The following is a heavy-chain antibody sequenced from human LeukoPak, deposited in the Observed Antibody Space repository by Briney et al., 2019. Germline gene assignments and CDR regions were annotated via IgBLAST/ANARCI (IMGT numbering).Heavy chain of an antibody. D-gene: IGHD3-10*01. CDR2: MNPNSGNT. Sequence: ASVKVSCKASGYTFTSYDINWVRQATGQGLEWMGWMNPNSGNTGYAQKFQGRVTMTRNTSISTAYMELSSLRSEDTAVYYCAREWLWFGEASTVYGYWGQGTLVTVSS. CDR3: AREWLWFGEASTVYGY. CDR1: GYTFTSYD. V-gene: IGHV1-8*01. J-gene: IGHJ4*02.